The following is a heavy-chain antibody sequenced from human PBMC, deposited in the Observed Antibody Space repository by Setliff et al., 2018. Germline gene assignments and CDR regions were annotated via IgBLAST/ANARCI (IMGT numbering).Heavy chain of an antibody. CDR1: GVSIANTASY. CDR2: VYVGGNT. J-gene: IGHJ6*03. D-gene: IGHD3-3*01. V-gene: IGHV4-61*09. CDR3: ARMTGFQYIDV. Sequence: SETLSLTCNVSGVSIANTASYWSWIRQPAGKTLEWIGQVYVGGNTYYNPSLKSRVTILLDTSKNQFSLTLTSVTAADTAVYYCARMTGFQYIDVWGKGTTVTVSS.